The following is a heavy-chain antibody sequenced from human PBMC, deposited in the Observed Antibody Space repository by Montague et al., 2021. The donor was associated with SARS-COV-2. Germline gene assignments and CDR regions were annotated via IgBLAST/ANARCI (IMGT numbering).Heavy chain of an antibody. J-gene: IGHJ3*02. D-gene: IGHD3-10*01. V-gene: IGHV4-39*01. CDR2: LYHSGGT. Sequence: SETLSLTCTVSGSSISSASFYWGWLRQPPGKGLEWIGLLYHSGGTYNGPSLKRRFSISVDTSKNPFSLKVASVTAADTAVYYCARRPGTSGAAFDIWGLGTMVTVSS. CDR3: ARRPGTSGAAFDI. CDR1: GSSISSASFY.